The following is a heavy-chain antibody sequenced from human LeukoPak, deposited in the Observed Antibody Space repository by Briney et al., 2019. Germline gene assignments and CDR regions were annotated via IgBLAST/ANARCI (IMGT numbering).Heavy chain of an antibody. D-gene: IGHD3-9*01. J-gene: IGHJ4*02. CDR1: GFTFSSYG. V-gene: IGHV3-23*01. CDR2: ISFTGGTT. Sequence: GGSLRLSCAASGFTFSSYGMSWVRQAPGKGLEWVSSISFTGGTTYYADSVKGRFTISRDNAKNSLYLQMNSLRAEDTAVYYCARDHRYGGLFDSWGQGILVTVSS. CDR3: ARDHRYGGLFDS.